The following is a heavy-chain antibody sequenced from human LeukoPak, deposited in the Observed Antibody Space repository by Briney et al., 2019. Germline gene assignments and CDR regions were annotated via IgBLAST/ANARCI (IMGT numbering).Heavy chain of an antibody. Sequence: ASVKVSCKASGGTFSSYAISWVRQAPGQGLEWMGGIIPIFGTANYAQKFQGRVTITADESTSTAYMELSSLRSEDTAVYYCARDRIPYYDSSGYYYFDYWGQGTLVTVSS. CDR3: ARDRIPYYDSSGYYYFDY. D-gene: IGHD3-22*01. CDR1: GGTFSSYA. V-gene: IGHV1-69*13. J-gene: IGHJ4*02. CDR2: IIPIFGTA.